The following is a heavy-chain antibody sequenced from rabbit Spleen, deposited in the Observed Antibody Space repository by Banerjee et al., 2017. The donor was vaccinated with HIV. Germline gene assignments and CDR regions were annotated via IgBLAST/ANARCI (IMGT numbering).Heavy chain of an antibody. J-gene: IGHJ6*01. CDR3: ARDTGSSFSSYGMDL. CDR2: IYAGGSGAT. V-gene: IGHV1S45*01. CDR1: GFSFSSYWFSSSYW. Sequence: QEQVEESGGDLVKPEGSLTLTCTASGFSFSSYWFSSSYWICWVRQAPGKGLEWIASIYAGGSGATYSATWAKGRFIISKTSSTTVTLQMTSLTVADTATYFCARDTGSSFSSYGMDLWGQGTLVTVS. D-gene: IGHD8-1*01.